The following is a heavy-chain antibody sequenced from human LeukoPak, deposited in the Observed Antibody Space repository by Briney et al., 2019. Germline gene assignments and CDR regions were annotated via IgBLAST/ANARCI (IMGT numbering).Heavy chain of an antibody. CDR3: AKDHYYYGSGIYFMHYFDY. D-gene: IGHD3-10*01. CDR2: ISYDGSNK. V-gene: IGHV3-30*18. Sequence: GGSLRLSCAASGFTFSNYGMHWVRQAPGKGLDWVAVISYDGSNKYYADSIKGRFTISRENSKNTLHLQMNSLRAEDTAVYYCAKDHYYYGSGIYFMHYFDYWGQGTLVTVSS. CDR1: GFTFSNYG. J-gene: IGHJ4*02.